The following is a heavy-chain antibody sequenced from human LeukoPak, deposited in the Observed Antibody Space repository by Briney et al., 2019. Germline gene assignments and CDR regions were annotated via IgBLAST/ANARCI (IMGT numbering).Heavy chain of an antibody. V-gene: IGHV4-59*01. CDR2: IYYTGST. CDR1: GGSITSYY. CDR3: ARVQATYYFDY. J-gene: IGHJ4*02. Sequence: SETLSLTCTVSGGSITSYYWRWIRQPPGKGLEWIGYIYYTGSTNYNPSLKSRVTISIDTSKNQFSLNLSSVTAADTAVYYCARVQATYYFDYWGQGTLVTVSS.